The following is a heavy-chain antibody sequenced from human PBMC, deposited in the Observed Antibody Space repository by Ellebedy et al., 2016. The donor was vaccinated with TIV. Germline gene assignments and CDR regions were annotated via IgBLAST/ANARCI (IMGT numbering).Heavy chain of an antibody. V-gene: IGHV4-39*07. CDR3: ARLSKTNSYGSGYMDV. J-gene: IGHJ6*03. CDR2: IYYSGST. D-gene: IGHD5-18*01. CDR1: GGSINSSIYY. Sequence: MPSETLSLTCTVSGGSINSSIYYWGWIRQPPGKGLEWIGTIYYSGSTYYNPPLNSRVTISVDSSKNQFSLKLNSVAAADTAVYYCARLSKTNSYGSGYMDVWGKGTTLAVSS.